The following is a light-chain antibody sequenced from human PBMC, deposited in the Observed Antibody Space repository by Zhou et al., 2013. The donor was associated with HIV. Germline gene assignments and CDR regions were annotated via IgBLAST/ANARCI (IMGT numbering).Light chain of an antibody. CDR3: QQSYNTPRT. CDR2: TTS. Sequence: DIQMTQSPSTLSASVGDRVTIACRASQSINNWLAWYQQKPGKAPSLVVHTTSSLQGGVSSRFSGSGTGTEFTLTISNLQPEDFATYYCQQSYNTPRTFGPGTKVEIK. V-gene: IGKV1-39*01. CDR1: QSINNW. J-gene: IGKJ1*01.